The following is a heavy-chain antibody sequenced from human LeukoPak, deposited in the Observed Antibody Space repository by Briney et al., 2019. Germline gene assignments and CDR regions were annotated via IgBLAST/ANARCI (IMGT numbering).Heavy chain of an antibody. D-gene: IGHD3-3*01. CDR1: GGSISSGGYY. J-gene: IGHJ6*03. V-gene: IGHV4-31*03. CDR3: ASDRPPYNTIFGVAPWYMDV. Sequence: PSETLSLTCTVSGGSISSGGYYWSWIRQHPGKGLEWIGYIYYSGSTYYNPSLKSRVTISVDTSKNQFSLKLRSVTAADTAVYYCASDRPPYNTIFGVAPWYMDVWGKGTTVTVSS. CDR2: IYYSGST.